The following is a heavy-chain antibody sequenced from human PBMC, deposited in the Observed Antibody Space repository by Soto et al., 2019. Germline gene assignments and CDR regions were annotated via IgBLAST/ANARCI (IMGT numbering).Heavy chain of an antibody. Sequence: QVQLQQWGAGLLKPSETLSLNCAVTGGSLSGYYWSWIRQPPGKGLEWIGEVKDGGHTNYSPSLTARLTISSATRNNQFPLRLNSVTAADTGVYYCARGQEGVVATHWDQGSLVTVSS. J-gene: IGHJ4*02. CDR1: GGSLSGYY. V-gene: IGHV4-34*01. D-gene: IGHD5-12*01. CDR3: ARGQEGVVATH. CDR2: VKDGGHT.